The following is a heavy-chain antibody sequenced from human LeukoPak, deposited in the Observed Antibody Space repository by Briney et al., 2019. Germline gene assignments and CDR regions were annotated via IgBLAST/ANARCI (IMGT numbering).Heavy chain of an antibody. CDR1: GFTFSSYW. V-gene: IGHV3-74*03. CDR3: ARDDAAPGIIFDY. CDR2: IHSDGSRR. J-gene: IGHJ4*02. Sequence: GGSLRLSCAASGFTFSSYWMHWVRQAPGKGLVWVSRIHSDGSRRKYADSVGGRFTISRDNAKKTLYLQMNSLRAEDTAVYFCARDDAAPGIIFDYWGQGTLVTVSS. D-gene: IGHD6-13*01.